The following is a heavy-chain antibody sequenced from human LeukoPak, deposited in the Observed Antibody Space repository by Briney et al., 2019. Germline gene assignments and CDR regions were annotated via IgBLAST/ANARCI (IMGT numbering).Heavy chain of an antibody. CDR2: INPSGGST. D-gene: IGHD6-13*01. CDR3: ARVGGAAAGMGLGSDWFDP. V-gene: IGHV1-46*01. CDR1: GYTFTIYY. J-gene: IGHJ5*02. Sequence: ASVKVSCKASGYTFTIYYIHWVRQAPGQGLEWMGLINPSGGSTNYAQKFQGRVTMTTDASTSTAYMELRSLRSDDTAVYYCARVGGAAAGMGLGSDWFDPWGQGTLVTVSS.